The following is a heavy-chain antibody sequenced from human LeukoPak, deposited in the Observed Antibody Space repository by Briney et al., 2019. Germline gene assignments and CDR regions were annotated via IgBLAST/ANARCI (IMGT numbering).Heavy chain of an antibody. J-gene: IGHJ4*02. D-gene: IGHD3-9*01. Sequence: SETLSLTCAVYGGSFSGYYWSRIRQPPGKGLEWIGEINHSGSTNYNPSLKSRVTISVDTSKNQFSLKLSSVTAADTAVYYCARGTVLRYFDWLPRFDYWGQGTLVTVSS. CDR1: GGSFSGYY. V-gene: IGHV4-34*01. CDR2: INHSGST. CDR3: ARGTVLRYFDWLPRFDY.